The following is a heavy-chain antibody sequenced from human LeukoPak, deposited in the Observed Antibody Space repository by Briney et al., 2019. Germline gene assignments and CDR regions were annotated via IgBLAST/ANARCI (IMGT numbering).Heavy chain of an antibody. Sequence: ASVKVSCKSSGYTFTSYGISWVRQAPGQGLEWMALISAYNGNTNYVQRLQGRVTMNTDTSKSTAYMELRSLRSDDTAVYYCARVRGREVKLAAADFDYWGQGTLVTVSS. D-gene: IGHD6-13*01. J-gene: IGHJ4*02. CDR1: GYTFTSYG. V-gene: IGHV1-18*01. CDR3: ARVRGREVKLAAADFDY. CDR2: ISAYNGNT.